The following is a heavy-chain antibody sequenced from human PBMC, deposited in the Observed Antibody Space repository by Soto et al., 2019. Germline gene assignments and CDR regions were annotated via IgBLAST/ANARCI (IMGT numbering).Heavy chain of an antibody. CDR3: ARGYYYDSSGSYYGMDV. Sequence: ASVTVSCKASGYTFTSYGISWVRQAPGQGLELMGCIIPIFGTVNYAQKFQGRVTITVDESTSTAYMELSSLRSEDTSVYYCARGYYYDSSGSYYGMDVWGQGTTVTVSS. D-gene: IGHD3-22*01. CDR1: GYTFTSYG. J-gene: IGHJ6*02. CDR2: IIPIFGTV. V-gene: IGHV1-69*13.